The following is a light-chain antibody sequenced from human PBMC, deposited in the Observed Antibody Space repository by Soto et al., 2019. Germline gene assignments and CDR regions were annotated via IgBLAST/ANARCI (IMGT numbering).Light chain of an antibody. CDR2: EVS. J-gene: IGLJ1*01. CDR1: SSDIGGYNY. V-gene: IGLV2-14*01. CDR3: SSYTSSRILV. Sequence: QSALTQPASVSGSPGQWITISCTGTSSDIGGYNYVSWYQQHPGKAPKLMIYEVSNRPSGVSNRFSGSKSGNTASLTISGLQAEDEADYYSSSYTSSRILVFGTGTKLTVL.